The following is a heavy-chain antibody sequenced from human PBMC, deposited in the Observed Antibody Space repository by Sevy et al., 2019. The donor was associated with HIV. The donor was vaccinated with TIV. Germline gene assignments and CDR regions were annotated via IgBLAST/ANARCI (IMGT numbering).Heavy chain of an antibody. CDR3: AKDKQQHVPSYVDV. CDR1: GFTFDDYA. D-gene: IGHD6-6*01. V-gene: IGHV3-43D*04. CDR2: ISWDGGST. Sequence: GGSLRLSCAASGFTFDDYAMHWVRQAPGKGLEWVSLISWDGGSTYYPDSVKGRFTISRDNSKNSLYLQMNSLRGEDTALYYCAKDKQQHVPSYVDVWGKGTPVTVSS. J-gene: IGHJ6*03.